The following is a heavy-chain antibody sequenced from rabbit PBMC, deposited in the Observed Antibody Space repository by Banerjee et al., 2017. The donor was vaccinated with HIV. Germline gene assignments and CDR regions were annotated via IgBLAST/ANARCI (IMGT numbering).Heavy chain of an antibody. CDR1: GFSFSNKYV. CDR2: IYAGSSGSA. D-gene: IGHD4-2*01. Sequence: QEQLEESGGGLVKPEGSLTLTCKASGFSFSNKYVMCWVRQAPGKGLEWIGTIYAGSSGSAYYASWVNGRFTISKTSSTTVTLQMTSLTAADTATYFCARDRDWTLDLWGQGTLVTVS. V-gene: IGHV1S45*01. J-gene: IGHJ6*01. CDR3: ARDRDWTLDL.